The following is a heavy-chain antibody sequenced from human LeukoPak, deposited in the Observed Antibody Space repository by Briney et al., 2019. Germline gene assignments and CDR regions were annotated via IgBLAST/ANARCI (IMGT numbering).Heavy chain of an antibody. J-gene: IGHJ4*02. CDR2: ISGSGGST. D-gene: IGHD3-22*01. CDR1: GFTFSSYA. Sequence: GGSLRLSCAASGFTFSSYAMSWVRQAPGKGLEWVSAISGSGGSTYYADSVKGRFTISRDNSKNTLYLQMNSLRAEDTAVYYCANGDYYDSSGLDYWGQGTLVTVSS. CDR3: ANGDYYDSSGLDY. V-gene: IGHV3-23*01.